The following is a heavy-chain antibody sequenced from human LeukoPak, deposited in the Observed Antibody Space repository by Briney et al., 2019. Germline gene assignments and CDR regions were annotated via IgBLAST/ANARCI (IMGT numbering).Heavy chain of an antibody. Sequence: ASVKVSCKASGYTFASNYIHWVRQAPGQGLERMGMIYPRDGSTSYAQKFQGRVTVTRDTSTSTVHMELSGLRSEDTAVYYCARDQEGFDYWGQGTLVTVSS. J-gene: IGHJ4*02. CDR1: GYTFASNY. CDR3: ARDQEGFDY. V-gene: IGHV1-46*01. CDR2: IYPRDGST.